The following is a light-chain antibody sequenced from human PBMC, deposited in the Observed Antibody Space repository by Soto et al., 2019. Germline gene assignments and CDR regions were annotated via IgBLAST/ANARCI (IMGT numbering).Light chain of an antibody. CDR2: GVS. CDR1: QTISHW. CDR3: QQYGDFWWT. V-gene: IGKV1-5*03. Sequence: DIQMTQSPSTLSASVGDRVTITCRASQTISHWLAWFQQKPGKAPNLLIYGVSNLASGVPSRFSGTGSGTEFTLTISNLQPDDNATYYCQQYGDFWWTFGNGTRVEI. J-gene: IGKJ1*01.